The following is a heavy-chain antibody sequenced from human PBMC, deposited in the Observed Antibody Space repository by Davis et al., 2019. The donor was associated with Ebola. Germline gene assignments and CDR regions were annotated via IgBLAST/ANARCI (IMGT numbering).Heavy chain of an antibody. CDR3: ARDGGWVGAALFDY. CDR2: IYYSGST. J-gene: IGHJ4*02. Sequence: MPSDPLSPPFNLPGASSSSYYWTWTRQPPGTGLDRIGYIYYSGSTYYHPSLKSRVTISVDTSKNQFSLKLSSVTAADTAVYYCARDGGWVGAALFDYWGQGTLVTVSS. CDR1: GASSSSYY. D-gene: IGHD2-15*01. V-gene: IGHV4-59*06.